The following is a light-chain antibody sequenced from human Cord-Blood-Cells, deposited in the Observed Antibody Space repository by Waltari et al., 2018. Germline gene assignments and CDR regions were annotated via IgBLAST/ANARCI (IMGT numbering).Light chain of an antibody. Sequence: SYVLTQPPSVSVAPEKTARITCGGNNIGSKSVHWYQQKPGQAPVLVIYYDRDRPSGIPERFSGSNSRKTATFAISKVEAGDEADYYCQVWDSSSDHYVFGTGTKVTVL. J-gene: IGLJ1*01. CDR2: YDR. CDR3: QVWDSSSDHYV. V-gene: IGLV3-21*04. CDR1: NIGSKS.